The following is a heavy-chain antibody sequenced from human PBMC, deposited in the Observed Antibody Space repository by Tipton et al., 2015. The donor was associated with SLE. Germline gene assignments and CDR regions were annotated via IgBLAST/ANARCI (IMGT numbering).Heavy chain of an antibody. D-gene: IGHD3-22*01. V-gene: IGHV4-34*01. CDR2: INHSGST. CDR3: AREIRYFDSRTFDY. CDR1: GGSFSGYY. Sequence: TLSLTCAVFGGSFSGYYWTWIRQPPGKGLEWIGEINHSGSTNYNPSLKSRVTISVDTSKNQFSLKLRSVTAADTAVYFCAREIRYFDSRTFDYWGQGTLVTISS. J-gene: IGHJ4*01.